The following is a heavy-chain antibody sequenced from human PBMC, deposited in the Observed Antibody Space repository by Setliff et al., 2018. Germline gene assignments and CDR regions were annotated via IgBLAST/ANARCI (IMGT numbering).Heavy chain of an antibody. Sequence: SETLSPTCAAYGGTFSDYYWTWIRQPPGKGLEWVGEINHRGSTTYNPSLKSRVTISVDTSKDQFSLKVISMTAADTAVYYCARGRNIAARLLDSWGQGTLVTVSS. CDR1: GGTFSDYY. V-gene: IGHV4-34*01. D-gene: IGHD6-6*01. CDR3: ARGRNIAARLLDS. CDR2: INHRGST. J-gene: IGHJ4*02.